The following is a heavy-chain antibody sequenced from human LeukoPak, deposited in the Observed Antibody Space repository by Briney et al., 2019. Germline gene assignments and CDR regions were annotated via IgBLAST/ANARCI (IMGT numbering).Heavy chain of an antibody. D-gene: IGHD6-19*01. CDR2: FDPEDGET. CDR1: GYTLTELS. CDR3: ATEHRIAVAGTPFDY. J-gene: IGHJ4*02. V-gene: IGHV1-24*01. Sequence: GASVKVSYKVSGYTLTELSMHWVRQAPGKGLEWMGGFDPEDGETIYAQKFQGRVTMTEDTSTDTAYMELSSLRSEDTAVYYCATEHRIAVAGTPFDYWGQGTLVTVSS.